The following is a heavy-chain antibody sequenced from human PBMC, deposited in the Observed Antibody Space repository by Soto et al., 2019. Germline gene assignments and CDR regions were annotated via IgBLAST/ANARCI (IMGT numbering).Heavy chain of an antibody. CDR1: GGSINSGLYY. Sequence: LSLTCTVSGGSINSGLYYWTWIRQHPEKGLEWIGYIYSRGNTYYTPSLKSRVDMAVDSSQNHFSLSLNSVTAADTAVYYCARPFAAQTVAGFDYWGQGTMVTVSS. V-gene: IGHV4-31*03. J-gene: IGHJ4*02. CDR3: ARPFAAQTVAGFDY. CDR2: IYSRGNT. D-gene: IGHD6-19*01.